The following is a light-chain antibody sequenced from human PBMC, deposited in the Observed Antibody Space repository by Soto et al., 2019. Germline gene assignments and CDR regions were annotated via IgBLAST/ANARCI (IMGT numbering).Light chain of an antibody. CDR3: QQYGSSSWT. CDR2: GTS. J-gene: IGKJ1*01. CDR1: QSVSSSY. Sequence: EIVLTQSPGTLSLSPGERDTLSCRASQSVSSSYLAWYQQKPGQAPRLLIYGTSSRATAIPDRYNGSGYETDFTLSIIILVLEDFAVYYCQQYGSSSWTFGQGTKVDI. V-gene: IGKV3-20*01.